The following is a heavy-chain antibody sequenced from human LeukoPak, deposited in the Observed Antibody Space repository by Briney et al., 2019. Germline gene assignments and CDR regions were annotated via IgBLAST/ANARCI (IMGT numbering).Heavy chain of an antibody. CDR3: ARVTSGGDFDL. CDR2: IYYSGST. D-gene: IGHD1-1*01. V-gene: IGHV4-38-2*02. Sequence: SETLSLTCTVSGYSISSGYYWGWIRQPPGKGLEWIGSIYYSGSTYYNPSLKSRVTISVDTSKNQFSLKLSSVTAADTAVHYCARVTSGGDFDLWGRGTLVTVSS. J-gene: IGHJ2*01. CDR1: GYSISSGYY.